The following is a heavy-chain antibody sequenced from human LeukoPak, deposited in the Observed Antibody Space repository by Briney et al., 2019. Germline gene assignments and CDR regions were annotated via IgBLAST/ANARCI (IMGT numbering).Heavy chain of an antibody. D-gene: IGHD5-18*01. CDR2: ISYDGSNK. CDR3: ARGGTAMVMVY. CDR1: GFTFSSYG. J-gene: IGHJ4*02. Sequence: GGSLRLSCAASGFTFSSYGMHWVRQAPGKGLEWVAVISYDGSNKYYADSVKGRFTISRDNSKNTPYLQMNSLRAEDTAVYYCARGGTAMVMVYWGQGTLVTVSS. V-gene: IGHV3-30*03.